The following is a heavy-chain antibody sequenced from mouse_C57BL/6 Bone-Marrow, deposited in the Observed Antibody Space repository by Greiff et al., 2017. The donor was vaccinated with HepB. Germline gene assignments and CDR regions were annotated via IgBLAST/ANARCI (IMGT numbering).Heavy chain of an antibody. CDR3: ARITTVVHWYFDV. CDR1: GFTFSSYA. D-gene: IGHD1-1*01. CDR2: ISDGGSYT. Sequence: DVMLVESGGGLVKPGGSLKLSCAASGFTFSSYAMSWVRQTPEKRLEWVATISDGGSYTYYPDNVKGRFTISRDNAKNNLYLQMSHLKSEDTAMYYCARITTVVHWYFDVWGTGTTVTVSS. J-gene: IGHJ1*03. V-gene: IGHV5-4*03.